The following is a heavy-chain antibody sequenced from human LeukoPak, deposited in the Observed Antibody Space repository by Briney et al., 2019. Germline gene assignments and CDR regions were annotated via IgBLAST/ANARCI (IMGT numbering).Heavy chain of an antibody. CDR1: GGSFSGYY. V-gene: IGHV4-34*01. CDR3: AGAGKRLGYCSSTSCYRAFDI. Sequence: PSETLSLTCAVYGGSFSGYYWSWIRQPPGKGLEWIGEINHSGSTNYNPSLKSRVTISVDTSKNQFSLKLSSVTAADTAVYYCAGAGKRLGYCSSTSCYRAFDIWGQGTMVTVSS. D-gene: IGHD2-2*01. J-gene: IGHJ3*02. CDR2: INHSGST.